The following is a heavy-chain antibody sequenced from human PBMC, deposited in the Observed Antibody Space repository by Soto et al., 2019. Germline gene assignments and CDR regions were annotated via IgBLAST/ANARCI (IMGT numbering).Heavy chain of an antibody. J-gene: IGHJ4*02. V-gene: IGHV3-15*07. Sequence: EVQLVESGGGLVKPGGSLRLSCAASGFTFSNAWMNWVRQAPGKGLEWVGRIKSKTDGGTTDYAAPVKGRFTISRDDSTNTLYLQMNSLKTEDTAVYYCTTLADYDFWSGYLPENWGQGTLVTVSS. D-gene: IGHD3-3*01. CDR2: IKSKTDGGTT. CDR1: GFTFSNAW. CDR3: TTLADYDFWSGYLPEN.